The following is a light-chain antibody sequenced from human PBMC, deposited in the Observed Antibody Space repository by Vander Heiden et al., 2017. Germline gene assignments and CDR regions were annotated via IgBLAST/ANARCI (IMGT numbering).Light chain of an antibody. Sequence: QSVLTQPPSVSAAPWQRVTLPCTGGSSNIGAGYDVHWYQQLPGTAPKLLIYDNSNRPSGVPDRFSGSKSGTSASLAITGLQAEDEADYYCQSYDSSLSGSVFGGGTKLTVL. J-gene: IGLJ3*02. CDR3: QSYDSSLSGSV. CDR2: DNS. CDR1: SSNIGAGYD. V-gene: IGLV1-40*01.